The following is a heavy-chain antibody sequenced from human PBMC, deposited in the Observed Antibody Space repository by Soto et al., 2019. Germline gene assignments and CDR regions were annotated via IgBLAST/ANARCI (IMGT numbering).Heavy chain of an antibody. V-gene: IGHV5-51*01. CDR3: ARHADGIEAGGTAFDI. CDR1: GYSFTSYW. J-gene: IGHJ3*02. Sequence: GESLKISCKGSGYSFTSYWIGWVRQMPGKGLEWMGIIYPGDSDTRYSPSFQGQVTISADKSISTAHLQWSSRKASDAAMYYCARHADGIEAGGTAFDIWGQGTMVTVSS. CDR2: IYPGDSDT. D-gene: IGHD6-13*01.